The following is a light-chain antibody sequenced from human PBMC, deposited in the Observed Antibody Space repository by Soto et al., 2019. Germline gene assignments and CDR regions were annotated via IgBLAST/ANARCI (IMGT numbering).Light chain of an antibody. CDR3: QQYNNWPWT. Sequence: EIVMTQSPATLSVSPGERVTLSCRASQDIRSSLAWYQQKPGQAPRLLIYGASTRATSFPARFSGSGSGTDFTLTISSLQSEDFAVYYCQQYNNWPWTFGQGTKVDI. J-gene: IGKJ1*01. V-gene: IGKV3-15*01. CDR1: QDIRSS. CDR2: GAS.